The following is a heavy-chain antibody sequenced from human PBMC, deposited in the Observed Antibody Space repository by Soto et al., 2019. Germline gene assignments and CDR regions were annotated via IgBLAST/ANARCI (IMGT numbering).Heavy chain of an antibody. J-gene: IGHJ2*01. D-gene: IGHD3-9*01. V-gene: IGHV4-34*01. CDR1: GGSFSGYY. CDR2: INHSGST. CDR3: AREPPMTGRFPHHWYFDL. Sequence: QVQLQQWGAGLLKPSETLSLTCAVYGGSFSGYYWSWIRQPPGKGLEWIGEINHSGSTNYNPSLKSRVTISVDTSKNPFSLKLSSVTAADTAVYYCAREPPMTGRFPHHWYFDLWGRGTLVTVSS.